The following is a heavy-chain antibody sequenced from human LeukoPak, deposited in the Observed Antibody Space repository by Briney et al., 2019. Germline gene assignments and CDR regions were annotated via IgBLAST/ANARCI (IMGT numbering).Heavy chain of an antibody. CDR3: ARDYTYYYDSSGYSP. D-gene: IGHD3-22*01. CDR1: GFTFRDYY. V-gene: IGHV3-11*01. J-gene: IGHJ5*02. Sequence: KPGGSLRLSCAASGFTFRDYYMSWIRQAPGKGLEWVSYISSSGSTIYYADSVKGRFTISRDNAKNSLYLQMNSLRAEDTAVYYCARDYTYYYDSSGYSPWGQGTLVTVSS. CDR2: ISSSGSTI.